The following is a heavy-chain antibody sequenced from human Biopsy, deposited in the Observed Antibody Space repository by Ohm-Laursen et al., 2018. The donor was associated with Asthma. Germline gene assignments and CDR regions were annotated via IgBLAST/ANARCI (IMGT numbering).Heavy chain of an antibody. CDR3: ARAGQCSSTSCYNPGWFDP. CDR2: INHSGST. CDR1: GGSITSFY. J-gene: IGHJ5*02. D-gene: IGHD2-2*01. Sequence: SETLSLTCTVSGGSITSFYWSWIRQPPGKGLEWIGEINHSGSTNYNPSLKSRVTISVDTSKNQFSLKLGSVTAADTAVYYCARAGQCSSTSCYNPGWFDPWGQGTLVTVSS. V-gene: IGHV4-34*01.